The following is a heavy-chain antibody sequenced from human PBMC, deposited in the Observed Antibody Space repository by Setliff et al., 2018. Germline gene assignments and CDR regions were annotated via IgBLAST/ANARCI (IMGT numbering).Heavy chain of an antibody. CDR3: VREGVDTRSSTDYRYYMDV. D-gene: IGHD5-18*01. CDR1: GGTFSNYG. V-gene: IGHV1-69*05. Sequence: SVKVSCKASGGTFSNYGVSWVRQAPGQGLEWMGGTIPIFGTTDYSQKFQGRVTIITDESTNTAFMQLSSLRSEDTAVYYCVREGVDTRSSTDYRYYMDVWGKGTTVTISS. CDR2: TIPIFGTT. J-gene: IGHJ6*03.